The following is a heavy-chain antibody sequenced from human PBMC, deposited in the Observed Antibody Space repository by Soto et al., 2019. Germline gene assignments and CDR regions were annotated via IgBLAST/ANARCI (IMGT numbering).Heavy chain of an antibody. CDR1: GYTFTSYD. D-gene: IGHD5-12*01. J-gene: IGHJ6*02. V-gene: IGHV1-8*01. CDR2: MNPNSGNT. Sequence: ASVKVSCKASGYTFTSYDINWVRQATGQGLEWMGWMNPNSGNTAYAQKFQGQVTISADKSISTAYLQWSSLKASDTAMYYCVRMGFSGGGYLSYYYYGMDIWGQGTTVTVSS. CDR3: VRMGFSGGGYLSYYYYGMDI.